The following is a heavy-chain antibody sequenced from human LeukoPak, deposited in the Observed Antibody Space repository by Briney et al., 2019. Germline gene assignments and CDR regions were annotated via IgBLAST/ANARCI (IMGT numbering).Heavy chain of an antibody. V-gene: IGHV2-70*11. D-gene: IGHD3-22*01. Sequence: SGPTLVNPTQTLTLTCTFSGFSLSTSGMCVSWIRQPPGKAPEWLARIDWDDDKYYSTSLKTRLTISKDTSKNQVVLTMTNMDPVDTATYYCARNTYYYDSSGNNWFDPWGQGTLVTVSS. CDR1: GFSLSTSGMC. CDR3: ARNTYYYDSSGNNWFDP. J-gene: IGHJ5*02. CDR2: IDWDDDK.